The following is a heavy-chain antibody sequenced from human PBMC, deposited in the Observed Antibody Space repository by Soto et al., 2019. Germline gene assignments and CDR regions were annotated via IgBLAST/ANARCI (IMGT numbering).Heavy chain of an antibody. D-gene: IGHD2-2*01. J-gene: IGHJ6*03. CDR3: ARSRAGRTAASYYDYMDV. V-gene: IGHV3-7*01. Sequence: EVQLVESGGGLVQPGGSLRLSCAAAGFSFSDYWMTWVRQPPGKGLEGVANIKQDGSEKYYADSVKGRFTISRDNAKISLYLQMNSLRAEDTTVYYCARSRAGRTAASYYDYMDVWGKGTTVTVSS. CDR1: GFSFSDYW. CDR2: IKQDGSEK.